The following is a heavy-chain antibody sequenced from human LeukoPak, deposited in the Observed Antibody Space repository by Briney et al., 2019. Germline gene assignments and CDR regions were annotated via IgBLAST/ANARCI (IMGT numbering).Heavy chain of an antibody. D-gene: IGHD6-13*01. CDR3: ARDKAAAGFYQFDY. J-gene: IGHJ4*02. CDR2: ISSSGSTI. V-gene: IGHV3-48*03. CDR1: GFTFSSYE. Sequence: GGSLRLSCAASGFTFSSYEMNWVRQAPGKGLEWVSYISSSGSTIYYADSVKGRFTISRDNTKNSLYLQMNSLRVDDTALYYCARDKAAAGFYQFDYWGQGTLVTVSS.